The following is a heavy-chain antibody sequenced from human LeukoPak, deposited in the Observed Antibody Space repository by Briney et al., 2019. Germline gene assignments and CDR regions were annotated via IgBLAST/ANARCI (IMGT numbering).Heavy chain of an antibody. CDR3: ARYGVDCSSTSCSNWFDP. J-gene: IGHJ5*02. CDR2: IIPIFGTA. Sequence: SVKVSCKASGGTFSSYAISWVRQAPGQGLEWMGGIIPIFGTANYAQKFQGRVTITADESTSTAYMELSSLRSEDTAVYYCARYGVDCSSTSCSNWFDPWGQGTLVTVSS. CDR1: GGTFSSYA. V-gene: IGHV1-69*13. D-gene: IGHD2-2*01.